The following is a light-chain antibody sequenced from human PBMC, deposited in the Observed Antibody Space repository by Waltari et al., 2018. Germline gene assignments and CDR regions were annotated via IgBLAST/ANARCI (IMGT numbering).Light chain of an antibody. CDR1: STDVGCYKY. CDR2: EVN. J-gene: IGLJ2*01. CDR3: SSFTGSINWV. V-gene: IGLV2-8*01. Sequence: QSALTQPPSASGSPGQSVTISCTGTSTDVGCYKYVSWYQQHPGKVPKLIISEVNKRPSGVPDRFFGSKSGNTASLTVSGLQAEDEADYYCSSFTGSINWVFGGGTKLTVL.